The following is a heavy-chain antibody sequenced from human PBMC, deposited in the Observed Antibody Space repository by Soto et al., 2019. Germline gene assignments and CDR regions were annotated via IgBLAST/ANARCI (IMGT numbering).Heavy chain of an antibody. CDR3: LRGSAYSDYDLEY. J-gene: IGHJ4*02. CDR1: GFTFTSYA. D-gene: IGHD4-17*01. CDR2: ISGTGGST. V-gene: IGHV3-23*01. Sequence: EVQLLESGGGLVRPGGSLRLSCAASGFTFTSYAMTWVRQAPGKGLEWVSGISGTGGSTYYADSVKGRFTISRDKSTNTLYLHVNSLRAEDTAVYYCLRGSAYSDYDLEYWGQGTLVTVSS.